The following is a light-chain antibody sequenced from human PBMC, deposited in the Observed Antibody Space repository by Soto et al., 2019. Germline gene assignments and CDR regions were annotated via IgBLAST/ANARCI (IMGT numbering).Light chain of an antibody. J-gene: IGLJ2*01. CDR2: GVT. V-gene: IGLV2-14*01. CDR1: NNDIGGYNS. CDR3: TSYTSVTIVV. Sequence: QSALTQPASVSGSPGQSITISCTGSNNDIGGYNSVSWYQQHPDKAPKLLIFGVTNRPSGVSDRFSGSKSGNTASLTISALQAEDEADYYCTSYTSVTIVVFGGGTKLTLL.